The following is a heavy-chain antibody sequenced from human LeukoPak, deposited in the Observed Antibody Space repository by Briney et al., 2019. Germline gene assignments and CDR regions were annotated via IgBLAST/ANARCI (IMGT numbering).Heavy chain of an antibody. Sequence: GESLKISCKGSGYSFTSYWIGWVRQMRGQGPEWMGFIYPGDSDTRYSPSFQGQVTISVDKSISIPYLQWSSLKASGSAMYYCARLDSSGWYRGLDVWGRGTTVTVSS. CDR1: GYSFTSYW. V-gene: IGHV5-51*01. D-gene: IGHD6-13*01. CDR2: IYPGDSDT. CDR3: ARLDSSGWYRGLDV. J-gene: IGHJ6*04.